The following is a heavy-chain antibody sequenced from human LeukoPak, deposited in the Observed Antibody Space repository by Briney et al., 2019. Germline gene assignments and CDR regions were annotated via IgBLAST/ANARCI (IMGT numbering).Heavy chain of an antibody. CDR1: GFSVNNNY. CDR3: AKAWGSGYYYFDY. J-gene: IGHJ4*02. V-gene: IGHV3-53*01. CDR2: MDNFGYK. Sequence: GGSLRLSCVASGFSVNNNYMNWVRQAPGKGLEWVSLMDNFGYKYYADSVKGRFTISRDSSENTLYLQMNNLRAEDTAVYCCAKAWGSGYYYFDYWGQGTLVIVSS. D-gene: IGHD3-22*01.